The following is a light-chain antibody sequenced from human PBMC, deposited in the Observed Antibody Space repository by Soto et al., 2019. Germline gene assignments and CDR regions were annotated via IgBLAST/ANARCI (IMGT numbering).Light chain of an antibody. CDR3: QQSSSTLWT. Sequence: DIQMTQSPSSLSASVGDRVTITCRASQSISNYLSWYQQKPGKAPRLLIYGTFNLQSGVPSRFSGSGSATDSTLTISGLQPEDCATYYCQQSSSTLWTFGQGTKVEVK. J-gene: IGKJ1*01. CDR2: GTF. V-gene: IGKV1-39*01. CDR1: QSISNY.